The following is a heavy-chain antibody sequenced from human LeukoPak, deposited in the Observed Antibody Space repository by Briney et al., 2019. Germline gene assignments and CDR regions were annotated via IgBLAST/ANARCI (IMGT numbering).Heavy chain of an antibody. Sequence: SETLSLTCTVSGGSISRYYWSWIRQPPGTGLEWIGYIYYTGRADYNPSLKSRVSKSVDTSKNQFSLRVNSMTAADTAVYYCARGDFWSGAPTDWGQGTLVTVSS. CDR3: ARGDFWSGAPTD. CDR2: IYYTGRA. CDR1: GGSISRYY. D-gene: IGHD3-3*01. V-gene: IGHV4-59*01. J-gene: IGHJ4*02.